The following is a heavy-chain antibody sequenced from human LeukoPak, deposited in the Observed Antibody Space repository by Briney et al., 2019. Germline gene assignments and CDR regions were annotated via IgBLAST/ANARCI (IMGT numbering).Heavy chain of an antibody. CDR1: GFTFSSYS. V-gene: IGHV3-21*01. D-gene: IGHD5-12*01. Sequence: GGSLRLSCAASGFTFSSYSMNWVRQAPGKGLEWVSSISSSSSYIYYADSVKGRFTISRDNAKNTLYLQMNSLRAEDTAVYYCARERGRDGYNFVDYWGQGTLVTVSS. CDR2: ISSSSSYI. CDR3: ARERGRDGYNFVDY. J-gene: IGHJ4*02.